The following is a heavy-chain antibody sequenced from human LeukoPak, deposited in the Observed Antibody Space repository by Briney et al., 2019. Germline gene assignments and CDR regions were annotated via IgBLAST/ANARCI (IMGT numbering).Heavy chain of an antibody. D-gene: IGHD2-2*01. J-gene: IGHJ4*02. Sequence: GGSLRLSCEASGFTFSSYWMSWVRQAPGKGLEWVANIKQDGSEKYYVDSVKGRFTISRDNAKNSLFLQMNRLRAEDTAVYYCARDAYCTSTSCYVGLGYWGQGTLVTVSS. CDR3: ARDAYCTSTSCYVGLGY. V-gene: IGHV3-7*01. CDR1: GFTFSSYW. CDR2: IKQDGSEK.